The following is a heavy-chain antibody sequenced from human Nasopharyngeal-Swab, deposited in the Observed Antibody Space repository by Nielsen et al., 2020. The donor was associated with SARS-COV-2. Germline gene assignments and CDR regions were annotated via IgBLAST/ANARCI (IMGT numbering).Heavy chain of an antibody. Sequence: GESLKISCVASGFTFSSYNMNWVRQAPGKGLEWVSCISSSSSYIYYEDSVKGRFTISRDNAESSLYLQMNSLRAEDTAVYYCAREKSIDEVRVTAMPYYFDYWGQGTLVTVSS. D-gene: IGHD2-21*02. CDR1: GFTFSSYN. CDR3: AREKSIDEVRVTAMPYYFDY. J-gene: IGHJ4*02. CDR2: ISSSSSYI. V-gene: IGHV3-21*01.